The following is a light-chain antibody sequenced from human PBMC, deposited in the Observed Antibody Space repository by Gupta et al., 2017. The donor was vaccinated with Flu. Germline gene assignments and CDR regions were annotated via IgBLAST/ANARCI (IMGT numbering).Light chain of an antibody. J-gene: IGLJ2*01. CDR2: SNN. CDR1: SSNIGSNT. V-gene: IGLV1-44*01. CDR3: AAWDDSLNGVV. Sequence: SVLTQQPSASATPGQSVPISCSGSSSNIGSNTVNWYQQLPGTAPKLLLYSNNQRPSGVPDRFSGSKSGTSASLAISGLQSEDEADYDCAAWDDSLNGVVFGGGTKLTVL.